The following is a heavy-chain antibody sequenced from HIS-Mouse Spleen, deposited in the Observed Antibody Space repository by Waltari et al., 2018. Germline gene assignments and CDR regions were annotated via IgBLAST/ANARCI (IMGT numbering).Heavy chain of an antibody. Sequence: QVQLVQSGAEVKKPGASVKVSCKASGYTFTGYYMHWVRQAPGQGLEWMGWFNPNRGGTNYSQKVQGRVTMTRDTSISTAYMELSRLRSDDTAVYYCARGTGTDAFDIWGQGTMVTVSS. CDR2: FNPNRGGT. J-gene: IGHJ3*02. CDR3: ARGTGTDAFDI. D-gene: IGHD1-1*01. V-gene: IGHV1-2*02. CDR1: GYTFTGYY.